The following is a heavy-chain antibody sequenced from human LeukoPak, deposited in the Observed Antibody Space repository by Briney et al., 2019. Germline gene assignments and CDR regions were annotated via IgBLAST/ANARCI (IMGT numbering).Heavy chain of an antibody. CDR3: AREYYYDSSGYQVLGY. Sequence: GGSLRLSCAASGFTFSSYSMNWVRQAPGKGLEWVSSISSSSSYIYYADSVKGRFTISRDNAKNSLYLQMNSLRAEDTAVYYCAREYYYDSSGYQVLGYWGQGTLVTVSS. J-gene: IGHJ4*02. CDR2: ISSSSSYI. CDR1: GFTFSSYS. V-gene: IGHV3-21*01. D-gene: IGHD3-22*01.